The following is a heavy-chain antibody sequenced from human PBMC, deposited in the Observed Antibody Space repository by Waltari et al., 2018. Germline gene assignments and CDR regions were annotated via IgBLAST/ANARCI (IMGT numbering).Heavy chain of an antibody. CDR1: GASFSGYS. D-gene: IGHD3-9*01. CDR2: VNYRGGT. CDR3: ALRYYDWWIDS. J-gene: IGHJ4*02. V-gene: IGHV4-34*02. Sequence: QVQLQQWGAGLLKPSETLSLTCAVFGASFSGYSWSWIRQSPGKGLAGIGEVNYRGGTNDTPALGGQGTASQYTSKNRFSLKLTYVTAADTAIYYCALRYYDWWIDSWGQGTQVTVSS.